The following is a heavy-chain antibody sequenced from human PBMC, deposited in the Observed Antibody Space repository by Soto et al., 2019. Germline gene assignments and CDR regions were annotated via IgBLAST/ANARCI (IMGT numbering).Heavy chain of an antibody. CDR1: GYIFTDYY. CDR2: MNPDSNET. D-gene: IGHD3-22*01. Sequence: ASVKVSCKASGYIFTDYYMHWVRQAPGQELGWMGRMNPDSNETNYTQKFQGRVTVTTDTSISTAYTELSSLRSEDTATYYGARAPLGIIVAPDGWGQGTLVTVSS. J-gene: IGHJ4*02. V-gene: IGHV1-2*06. CDR3: ARAPLGIIVAPDG.